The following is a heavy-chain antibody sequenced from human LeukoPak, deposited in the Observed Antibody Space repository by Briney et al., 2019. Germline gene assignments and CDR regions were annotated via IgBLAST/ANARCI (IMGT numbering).Heavy chain of an antibody. CDR2: IRYDGSNK. J-gene: IGHJ6*04. CDR3: AKRQWIQLWASGFLDV. D-gene: IGHD5-18*01. V-gene: IGHV3-30*02. CDR1: GFTFSRFE. Sequence: GGSLRLSCVASGFTFSRFEMNWVRQAPGKGLEWVAFIRYDGSNKYYADSVKGRFTISRDNSKNTLYLQMNSLRAEDTAVYYCAKRQWIQLWASGFLDVWGKGTTVTISS.